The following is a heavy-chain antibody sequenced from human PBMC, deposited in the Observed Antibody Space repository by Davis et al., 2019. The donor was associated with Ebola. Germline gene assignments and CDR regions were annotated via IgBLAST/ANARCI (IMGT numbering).Heavy chain of an antibody. CDR1: GFTFSSYA. J-gene: IGHJ4*02. V-gene: IGHV3-30-3*01. Sequence: GGSLRLSCAASGFTFSSYAMHWVRQAPGKGLEWVAVISYDGSNKYYADSVKGRFTISRDNSKNTLYLQMNSLRAEDTAVYHCMTTVTTGDWGQGTLVTVSS. D-gene: IGHD4-17*01. CDR3: MTTVTTGD. CDR2: ISYDGSNK.